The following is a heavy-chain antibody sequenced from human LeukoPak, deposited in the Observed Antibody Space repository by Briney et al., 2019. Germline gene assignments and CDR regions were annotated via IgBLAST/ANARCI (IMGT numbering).Heavy chain of an antibody. CDR2: IYYSGST. J-gene: IGHJ4*02. CDR1: GGSISSSSYY. Sequence: PPETLSLTCTVSGGSISSSSYYWGWIRQPPGKGLEWIGSIYYSGSTYYNSSLKSRVTISVDTSKNQFSLKLSSVTAADTAVYYRARHRYCSSTSCYFFDYWGQGTLVTVSS. D-gene: IGHD2-2*01. CDR3: ARHRYCSSTSCYFFDY. V-gene: IGHV4-39*01.